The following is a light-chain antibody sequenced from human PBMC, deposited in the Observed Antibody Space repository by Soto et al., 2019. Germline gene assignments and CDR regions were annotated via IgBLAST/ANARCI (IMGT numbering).Light chain of an antibody. CDR3: QQYGRSPYT. V-gene: IGKV3-20*01. J-gene: IGKJ2*01. CDR2: SAS. Sequence: EIVLTQSPGTLSLSPGERATLSCRASQSVSSNYLAWYQQKPDQAPRLLIYSASSRATGIPDRFSGSGSGTDFTLTISRLEPEDFAVYYCQQYGRSPYTFGQGTKLEIK. CDR1: QSVSSNY.